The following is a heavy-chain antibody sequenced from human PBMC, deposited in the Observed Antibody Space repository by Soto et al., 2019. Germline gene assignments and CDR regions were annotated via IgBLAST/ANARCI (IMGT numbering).Heavy chain of an antibody. CDR2: INHSGST. CDR1: CGSFSGYY. CDR3: ARAQSGYCTNGVCQNWFDP. Sequence: SDSLSLTCAFYCGSFSGYYWSWIRQPPGKGLEWIGEINHSGSTNYNPSLKSRVTISVDTSKNQFSLKLSSVTAADTAVYYCARAQSGYCTNGVCQNWFDPWGQGTLVTVS. V-gene: IGHV4-34*01. D-gene: IGHD2-8*01. J-gene: IGHJ5*02.